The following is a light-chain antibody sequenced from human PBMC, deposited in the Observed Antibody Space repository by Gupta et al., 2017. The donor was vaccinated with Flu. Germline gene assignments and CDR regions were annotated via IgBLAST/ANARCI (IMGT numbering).Light chain of an antibody. CDR1: QRVSNF. V-gene: IGKV3-11*01. CDR2: DAA. Sequence: IVLTQSPVTLSLSPGERVTLFCRASQRVSNFLAWYQHKPGQPPRLLIYDAATRDTGVPARFSGSGDGTEVTLTISSREQEDVAGYYCQQRSHWPPFTFGGGTKVEIK. J-gene: IGKJ4*01. CDR3: QQRSHWPPFT.